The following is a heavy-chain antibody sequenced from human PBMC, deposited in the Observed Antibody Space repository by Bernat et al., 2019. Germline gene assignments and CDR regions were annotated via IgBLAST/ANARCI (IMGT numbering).Heavy chain of an antibody. J-gene: IGHJ4*02. CDR2: ISASGGST. V-gene: IGHV3-23*04. CDR1: GFTFSNYA. D-gene: IGHD6-13*01. Sequence: EVQLVESGGGLVQPGGSLRLSCAASGFTFSNYAMSWVRQAPGKGLEWVSAISASGGSTYFADSVRGRFTIFRDNSKNTLYLQMNSLRADDTAVYYCAKDRGSRSWSLFDYWGQGALVTVSS. CDR3: AKDRGSRSWSLFDY.